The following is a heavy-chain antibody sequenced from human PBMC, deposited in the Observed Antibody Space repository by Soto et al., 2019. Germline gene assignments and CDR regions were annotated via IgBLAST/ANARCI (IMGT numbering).Heavy chain of an antibody. Sequence: SETLSLTCTVSGGSISSSSYYWGWIRQPPGKGLEWIGNIYYRGSTYYNPSLKSRVTISVDTSKNQFSLKLSAGTAADTAVYYCARGGYYDNAWGKLSHYGLDVWGQGTSVTVSS. CDR3: ARGGYYDNAWGKLSHYGLDV. CDR1: GGSISSSSYY. J-gene: IGHJ6*02. D-gene: IGHD3-16*01. V-gene: IGHV4-39*01. CDR2: IYYRGST.